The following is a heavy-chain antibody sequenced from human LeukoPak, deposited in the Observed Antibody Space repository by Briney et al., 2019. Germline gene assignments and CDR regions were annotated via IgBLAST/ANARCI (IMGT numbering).Heavy chain of an antibody. V-gene: IGHV3-74*01. D-gene: IGHD5-12*01. CDR3: VRGTSSNIGYSGDDPY. CDR2: INSDGSSR. CDR1: GFTFSSYW. Sequence: PGGSLRLSCAASGFTFSSYWMHWVRQAPGKGLVWVSRINSDGSSRSYADSVKGRFTISRDSAKNTLFLQMDSLRAEDTAVYYCVRGTSSNIGYSGDDPYWGQGTLVIVSS. J-gene: IGHJ4*02.